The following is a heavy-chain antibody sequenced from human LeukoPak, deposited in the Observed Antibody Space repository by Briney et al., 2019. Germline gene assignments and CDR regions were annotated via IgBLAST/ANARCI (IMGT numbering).Heavy chain of an antibody. CDR3: VRGIFDFDY. D-gene: IGHD3-3*01. Sequence: ASVKVSGKSSGYSFISYYMHWVRRAPGQGLEWMGIINLNAGSTSYAQKFEGRVTMTRDTSTSTVYMELSSLRSEDTAVYYCVRGIFDFDYWGQGTLVTVSS. CDR1: GYSFISYY. J-gene: IGHJ4*02. V-gene: IGHV1-46*01. CDR2: INLNAGST.